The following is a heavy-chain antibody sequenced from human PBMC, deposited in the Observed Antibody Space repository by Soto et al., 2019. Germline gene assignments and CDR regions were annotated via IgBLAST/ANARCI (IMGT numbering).Heavy chain of an antibody. CDR3: AGGTIAVAGTWFDP. Sequence: PSETLSLTCTVSGDSVSSVGFHWAWLRRPPGKGLEWIGYIYNGGSTYYRPSLESRMHMSLDATRNHYSLRLTSVTAADTAVYYCAGGTIAVAGTWFDPWGQGTLVTVSS. V-gene: IGHV4-30-4*01. D-gene: IGHD6-19*01. J-gene: IGHJ5*02. CDR1: GDSVSSVGFH. CDR2: IYNGGST.